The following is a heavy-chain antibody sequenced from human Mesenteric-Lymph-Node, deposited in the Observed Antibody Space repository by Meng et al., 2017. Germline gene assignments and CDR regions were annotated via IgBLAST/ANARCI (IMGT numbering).Heavy chain of an antibody. J-gene: IGHJ6*01. CDR2: ITPSDGST. CDR3: AKVGAPYFESSGYSYTLDV. Sequence: ASVKVSCKASGYTFTGYYMHWVRQAPGQGLEWMGIITPSDGSTSYARKFQGRVTMTRDTSTSTVYMELSSLRSDDTAVYYCAKVGAPYFESSGYSYTLDVWGQGTTVTVSS. V-gene: IGHV1-46*01. CDR1: GYTFTGYY. D-gene: IGHD3-22*01.